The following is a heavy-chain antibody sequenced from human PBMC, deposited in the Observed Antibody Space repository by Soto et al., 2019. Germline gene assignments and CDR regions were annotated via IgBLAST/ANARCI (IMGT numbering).Heavy chain of an antibody. V-gene: IGHV4-30-2*01. D-gene: IGHD2-2*01. CDR3: ARGGFQLIPDY. Sequence: ASETLSLTCVVSGGSVSSDAYSWSWLRQPPGKGLEWIGYIYHTGSTYSAPSLKSRVTISIDRSKNQFSLRLSSVTAADTAVYYCARGGFQLIPDYWGQGTLVTVSS. CDR2: IYHTGST. CDR1: GGSVSSDAYS. J-gene: IGHJ4*02.